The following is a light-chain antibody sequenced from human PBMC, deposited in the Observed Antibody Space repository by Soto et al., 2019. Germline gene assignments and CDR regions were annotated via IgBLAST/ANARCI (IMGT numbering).Light chain of an antibody. Sequence: EIVLTQSPATLSLSPGERATLSCRASQSVSSYLAWYQQKPGQAPRLLIYDASNRATGVPARFSGSGSGTDFTPTTTSLAPKDFAVYYCQQSSKLPPALTFGPGTKVDIK. V-gene: IGKV3-11*01. J-gene: IGKJ3*01. CDR1: QSVSSY. CDR2: DAS. CDR3: QQSSKLPPALT.